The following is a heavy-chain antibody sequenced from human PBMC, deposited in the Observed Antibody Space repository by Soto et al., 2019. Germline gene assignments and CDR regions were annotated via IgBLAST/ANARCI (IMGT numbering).Heavy chain of an antibody. Sequence: GGSLRLSCAASGFTFSSYAMHWVRQAPGEGLEWVAVISYDGSNKYYADSVKGRFAISRDNSKNTLYLQMNSLRAEDTAVYYCARDSGRYLYYYYYGMDVWGQGTTVTVSS. CDR1: GFTFSSYA. J-gene: IGHJ6*02. CDR2: ISYDGSNK. V-gene: IGHV3-30*09. D-gene: IGHD3-10*01. CDR3: ARDSGRYLYYYYYGMDV.